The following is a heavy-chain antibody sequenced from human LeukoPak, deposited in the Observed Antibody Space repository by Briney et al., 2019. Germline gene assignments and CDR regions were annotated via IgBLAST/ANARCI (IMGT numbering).Heavy chain of an antibody. CDR1: GGSFSGYY. Sequence: PSETLSLTCAVYGGSFSGYYWSWIRQPPGKGLEWIGEINHSGSTNYNPSLKSRVTISVDTSKNQFSLKLSSVTAADTAVYYCARGWYYGSGCYSRFDYWGQGTLVTVSS. V-gene: IGHV4-34*01. J-gene: IGHJ4*02. CDR2: INHSGST. D-gene: IGHD3-10*01. CDR3: ARGWYYGSGCYSRFDY.